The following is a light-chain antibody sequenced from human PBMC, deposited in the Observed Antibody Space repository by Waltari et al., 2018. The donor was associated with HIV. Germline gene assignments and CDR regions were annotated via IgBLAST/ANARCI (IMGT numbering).Light chain of an antibody. J-gene: IGLJ3*02. CDR1: SSDVGSYNY. CDR2: DVS. V-gene: IGLV2-11*01. Sequence: QSSLTQPRSVSGSPGQSVTISCSGTSSDVGSYNYVSWYQQHPGKAPKVMIYDVSKRPSGVPDCFSGSKSGKTASLTISGLQAEDEADYYCCSYAGMYTWVFGGGTKLTVL. CDR3: CSYAGMYTWV.